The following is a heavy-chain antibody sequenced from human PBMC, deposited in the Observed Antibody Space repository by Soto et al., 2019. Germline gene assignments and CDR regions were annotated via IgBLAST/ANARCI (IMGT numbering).Heavy chain of an antibody. V-gene: IGHV4-34*01. CDR3: ARGYCSXGSCYSTRYHYYYGMDV. D-gene: IGHD2-15*01. CDR2: INHSGST. J-gene: IGHJ6*02. Sequence: PSETLSLTCAVYGGSFSCYYWSWIRQPPGKGLEWIGEINHSGSTNYNPSLKSRVTISVGTSKNQFSLKLSSVTAADTAVYYCARGYCSXGSCYSTRYHYYYGMDVWGQGTTVTVSS. CDR1: GGSFSCYY.